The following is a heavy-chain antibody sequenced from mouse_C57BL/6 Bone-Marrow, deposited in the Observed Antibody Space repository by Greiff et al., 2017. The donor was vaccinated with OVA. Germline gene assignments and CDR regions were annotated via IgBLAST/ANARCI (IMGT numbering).Heavy chain of an antibody. J-gene: IGHJ3*01. Sequence: EVQLQQSGPELVKPGASVKIPCKASGYTFTDYNMDWVKQSHGKSLEWIGDINPNNGGTISNQKFQGKATLTVAKSSSTAYMELRSLTSEDTAVYYCARGEIPLWGCAYWGQGTLVTVSA. CDR2: INPNNGGT. CDR3: ARGEIPLWGCAY. V-gene: IGHV1-18*01. CDR1: GYTFTDYN.